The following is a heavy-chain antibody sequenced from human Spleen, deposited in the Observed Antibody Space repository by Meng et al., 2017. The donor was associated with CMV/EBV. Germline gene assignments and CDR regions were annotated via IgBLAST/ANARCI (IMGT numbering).Heavy chain of an antibody. CDR1: GESFSGYY. CDR2: IKSKTDGGTT. CDR3: TTSYYDFWSGYYGGAYYGMDV. Sequence: LSLTCAVYGESFSGYYWTWIRQPPGKGLEWVGRIKSKTDGGTTDYAAPVKGRFTISRDDSKNTLYLQMNSLKTEDTAVYYCTTSYYDFWSGYYGGAYYGMDVWGQGTTVTVSS. J-gene: IGHJ6*02. D-gene: IGHD3-3*01. V-gene: IGHV3-15*01.